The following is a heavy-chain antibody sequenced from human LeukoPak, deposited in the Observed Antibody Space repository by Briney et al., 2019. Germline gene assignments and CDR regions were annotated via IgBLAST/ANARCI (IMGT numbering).Heavy chain of an antibody. Sequence: ASVKVSCKASVDSLTKYYIHWVRQAPGQGLEWMGIINPSDGSTTYTQKFQGRVTITADTSTSTVNMKLSSLSSEDTAVYYCAPSARRGGSYYFDYWGQGTLVTVSS. D-gene: IGHD2-15*01. J-gene: IGHJ4*02. CDR2: INPSDGST. CDR3: APSARRGGSYYFDY. CDR1: VDSLTKYY. V-gene: IGHV1-46*01.